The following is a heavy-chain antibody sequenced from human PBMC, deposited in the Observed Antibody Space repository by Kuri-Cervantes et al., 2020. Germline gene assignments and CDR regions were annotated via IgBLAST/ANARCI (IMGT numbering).Heavy chain of an antibody. V-gene: IGHV3-7*01. Sequence: GGSLSLTCTVSGGSISSGDYYWSWIRQPPGKGLEWVANIKQDGSEKYHVDSVKGRFTISRDNAKNSLYLQMNSLRVEDTAEYKCATLGEKTTTNGAFDIWGQGTVVTVSS. CDR2: IKQDGSEK. CDR1: GGSISSGDYY. CDR3: ATLGEKTTTNGAFDI. D-gene: IGHD5-24*01. J-gene: IGHJ3*02.